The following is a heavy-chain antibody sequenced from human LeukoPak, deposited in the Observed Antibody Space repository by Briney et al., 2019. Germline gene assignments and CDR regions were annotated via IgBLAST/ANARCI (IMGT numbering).Heavy chain of an antibody. CDR1: GFTVRSNY. CDR3: AREKRCFDWLEGFDP. D-gene: IGHD3-9*01. V-gene: IGHV3-53*01. J-gene: IGHJ5*02. Sequence: GSLRLSCAASGFTVRSNYMSWVRQAPGKGLEWVSVIYSGGSTYYADSVKGRFTISRDNSKNTLYLQMNSLRAEDTAVYYCAREKRCFDWLEGFDPWGQGPLVTVSS. CDR2: IYSGGST.